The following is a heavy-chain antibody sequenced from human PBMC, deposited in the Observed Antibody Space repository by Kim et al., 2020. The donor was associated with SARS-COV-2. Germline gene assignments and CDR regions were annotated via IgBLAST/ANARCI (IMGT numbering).Heavy chain of an antibody. D-gene: IGHD2-21*02. CDR3: ARGSRIVVVSAIPHYYDYGMAV. V-gene: IGHV1-18*01. CDR1: GYSFTSYG. Sequence: ASVKVSCKASGYSFTSYGITWVRQAPGQGLEWMGWISTYTGNTNYAQTFQGRVTMTTDTSTSTAYMELRSLRSDDTAVYYCARGSRIVVVSAIPHYYDYGMAVWGQGTTVTVSS. CDR2: ISTYTGNT. J-gene: IGHJ6*02.